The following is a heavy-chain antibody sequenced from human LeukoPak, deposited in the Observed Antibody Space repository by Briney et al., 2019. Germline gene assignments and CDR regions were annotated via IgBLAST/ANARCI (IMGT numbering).Heavy chain of an antibody. CDR1: GYTFTDCY. CDR2: MNPTSGVT. CDR3: ARSLDRVIGY. V-gene: IGHV1-2*02. Sequence: ASVKVSCKASGYTFTDCYMHWVRQAPGQGLEWVGWMNPTSGVTKYAQKFQDRVTMTGDTSSSTAYMDLSRLTYGDTAVYYCARSLDRVIGYWGQGSLVTVSS. J-gene: IGHJ4*02. D-gene: IGHD2-2*03.